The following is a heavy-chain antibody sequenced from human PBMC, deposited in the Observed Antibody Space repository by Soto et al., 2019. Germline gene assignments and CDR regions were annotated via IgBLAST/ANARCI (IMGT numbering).Heavy chain of an antibody. J-gene: IGHJ6*02. CDR2: IYYSGST. CDR3: ARDGGSSWDYYYYGMDV. D-gene: IGHD6-13*01. V-gene: IGHV4-30-4*01. CDR1: GGSIISVDYY. Sequence: TSETLSLTCTVSGGSIISVDYYWSWIRQPPGKGLEWIGYIYYSGSTYYNPSLKSRVTISVDTSKNQFSLKLSSVTAADTAVYYCARDGGSSWDYYYYGMDVWGQGTTVTVSS.